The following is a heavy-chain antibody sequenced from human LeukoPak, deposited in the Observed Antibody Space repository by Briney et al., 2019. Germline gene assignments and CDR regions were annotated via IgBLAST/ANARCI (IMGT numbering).Heavy chain of an antibody. D-gene: IGHD5-18*01. CDR1: GFTFSNYA. J-gene: IGHJ4*02. CDR2: LTGSGVSP. V-gene: IGHV3-23*01. Sequence: GGSLRLSCAASGFTFSNYAMSWVRQAPGKGLEWVSTLTGSGVSPYYPDSVEGRFTISRDDSKNTLYLQMNTLRAEDTAVYYCAKGGLRYFDDWGQGTLVTVSS. CDR3: AKGGLRYFDD.